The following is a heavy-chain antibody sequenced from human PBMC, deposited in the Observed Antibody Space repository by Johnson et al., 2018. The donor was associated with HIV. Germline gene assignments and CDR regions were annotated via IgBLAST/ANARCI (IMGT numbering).Heavy chain of an antibody. J-gene: IGHJ3*02. D-gene: IGHD5-12*01. Sequence: VQLVESGGGLVQPGGSLKLSCAASGFTFSGSAMHWVRQASGKGLEWVGRIRSKANSYAPAYAASVKGRSPISRDDSKNTAYLQMNSLKTEDTAVYYCTRHGGYDPRGYVGAFDIWGQGTMVTVSS. V-gene: IGHV3-73*02. CDR1: GFTFSGSA. CDR2: IRSKANSYAP. CDR3: TRHGGYDPRGYVGAFDI.